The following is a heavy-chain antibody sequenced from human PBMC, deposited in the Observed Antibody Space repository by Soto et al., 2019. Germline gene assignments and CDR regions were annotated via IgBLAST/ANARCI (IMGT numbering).Heavy chain of an antibody. CDR3: ARDDTYYDILTGYYTAPNWFDP. CDR2: IIPIFGTA. V-gene: IGHV1-69*01. Sequence: QVQLVQSGAEVKKPGSSVKVSCKASGGTFSSYAISWVRQAPGQGLEWMGGIIPIFGTANYAQKFQGSVTITADESTSTAYMELSSLRSEDTAAYYCARDDTYYDILTGYYTAPNWFDPWGQGTLVTVSS. J-gene: IGHJ5*02. CDR1: GGTFSSYA. D-gene: IGHD3-9*01.